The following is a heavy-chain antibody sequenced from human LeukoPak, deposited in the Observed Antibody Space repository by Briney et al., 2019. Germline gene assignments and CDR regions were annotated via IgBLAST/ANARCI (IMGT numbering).Heavy chain of an antibody. CDR3: AREGLISIVRGLNFGY. V-gene: IGHV4-38-2*02. D-gene: IGHD3-10*01. Sequence: SETLSLTCTVSTHSVSTDYYWGWIRQPPGKGLEWIRNIYHDGSTYYTPSLKSRVTISVDTSKNQFSLKLTSVTAADTAVYYCAREGLISIVRGLNFGYWGQGTLVSVSS. J-gene: IGHJ4*02. CDR2: IYHDGST. CDR1: THSVSTDYY.